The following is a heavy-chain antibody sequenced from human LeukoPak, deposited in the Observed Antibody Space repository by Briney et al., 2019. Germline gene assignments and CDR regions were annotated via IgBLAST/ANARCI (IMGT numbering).Heavy chain of an antibody. D-gene: IGHD6-25*01. V-gene: IGHV3-9*01. J-gene: IGHJ4*02. Sequence: SLRLSCAASGFTFDDYAMHWVRQAPGKGLEWVSGISWNSGSIGYADSVKGRFTISRDNAKNSLYLQMNSLRAEDTAVYYCAKGDSAHFDYWGQGTLVTVSS. CDR2: ISWNSGSI. CDR1: GFTFDDYA. CDR3: AKGDSAHFDY.